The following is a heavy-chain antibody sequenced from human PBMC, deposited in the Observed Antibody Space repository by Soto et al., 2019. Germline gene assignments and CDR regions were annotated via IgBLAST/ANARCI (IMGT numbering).Heavy chain of an antibody. Sequence: EVQLLESGGGLVKPGGSLRLSCEASGFTFSSYPMSWVRQAPGKGLEWVSGITGGGTNAYYADSVKGRITISRDNSKNPLYLQLNSLGAEDTAVYYCAKEAARPGPCDYWGQGTLVTVSS. CDR1: GFTFSSYP. J-gene: IGHJ4*02. CDR2: ITGGGTNA. D-gene: IGHD6-6*01. CDR3: AKEAARPGPCDY. V-gene: IGHV3-23*01.